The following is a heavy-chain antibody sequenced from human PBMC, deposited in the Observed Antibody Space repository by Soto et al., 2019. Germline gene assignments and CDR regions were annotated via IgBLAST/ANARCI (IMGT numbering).Heavy chain of an antibody. V-gene: IGHV1-69*13. J-gene: IGHJ4*02. CDR1: GGTFSSYA. CDR3: ARESTYYDILTGYSHFDY. CDR2: IIPIFGTA. D-gene: IGHD3-9*01. Sequence: GASVKVSCKASGGTFSSYAISWVRQAPGQGREWMGGIIPIFGTANYAQKFQGRVTITADESTSTAYMELSSLRSEDTAVYYCARESTYYDILTGYSHFDYWGQRTLVTVSS.